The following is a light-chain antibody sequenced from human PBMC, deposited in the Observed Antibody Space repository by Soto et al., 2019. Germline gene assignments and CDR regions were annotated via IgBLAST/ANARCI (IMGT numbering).Light chain of an antibody. CDR2: EVN. J-gene: IGLJ2*01. CDR1: SSDIGRYNYNY. V-gene: IGLV2-14*01. CDR3: SSYTTSTTLV. Sequence: QSALTQPASVSGSPGQSITISFTGTSSDIGRYNYNYVSWYQQHPGKAPKLIIYEVNHRPSGVSDRFSGSKSVNTASLTISGLQADDEAYYHCSSYTTSTTLVFGGGTKLTVL.